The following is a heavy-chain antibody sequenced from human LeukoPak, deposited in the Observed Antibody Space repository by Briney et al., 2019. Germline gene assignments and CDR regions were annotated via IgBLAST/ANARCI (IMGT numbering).Heavy chain of an antibody. D-gene: IGHD3-22*01. CDR1: GYTFTSYG. CDR2: ISAYNGNT. Sequence: ASVKVSCKASGYTFTSYGISWVRQAPGQGLEWMGWISAYNGNTNYAQKLQGRVTMTTDTSTSTAYMELRSLRSDDTAVYYCARGTYYYDSSGYYHSWGQGTPVTVSS. V-gene: IGHV1-18*01. CDR3: ARGTYYYDSSGYYHS. J-gene: IGHJ4*02.